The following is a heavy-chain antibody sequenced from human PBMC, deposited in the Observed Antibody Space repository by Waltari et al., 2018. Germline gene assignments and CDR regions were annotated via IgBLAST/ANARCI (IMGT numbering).Heavy chain of an antibody. Sequence: EVQLVESGGGLVQPGESLTLSCAASGFTFDDYAMHWVRQRPGKSLEWVSGITWDSDNIDYADSVRGRFSISRDNAQSILFLTMNSLKPEDTALYFCARDTGEYRVLDYWGQGTLVTVSS. CDR2: ITWDSDNI. D-gene: IGHD4-17*01. CDR1: GFTFDDYA. V-gene: IGHV3-9*01. CDR3: ARDTGEYRVLDY. J-gene: IGHJ4*02.